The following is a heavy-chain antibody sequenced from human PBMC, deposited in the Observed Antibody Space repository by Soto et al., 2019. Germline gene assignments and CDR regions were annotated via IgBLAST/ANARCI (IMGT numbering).Heavy chain of an antibody. CDR1: GFTFDSYA. V-gene: IGHV3-23*01. J-gene: IGHJ5*02. Sequence: PGGSLRLSCAASGFTFDSYAMSWVRQAPVKGLEWVSAISGIGGTTYYADSVKGRFTISRDNSKNTLYLQMNSLRAADTAVYYCASMRLSITVAAPGNWFDPWGQGTLVTVSS. CDR2: ISGIGGTT. D-gene: IGHD6-19*01. CDR3: ASMRLSITVAAPGNWFDP.